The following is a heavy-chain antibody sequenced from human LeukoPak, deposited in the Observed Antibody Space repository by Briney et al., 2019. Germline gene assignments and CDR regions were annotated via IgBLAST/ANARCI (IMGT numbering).Heavy chain of an antibody. CDR1: GFTFSNYA. CDR3: ARESRPFNFGYYFDL. J-gene: IGHJ4*02. D-gene: IGHD3-10*01. Sequence: GGSLRLSCVASGFTFSNYAIHWVRQAPGKGLECVSAINSDGSSTNYADSVKGRFFISRDNSKNTLYLQMGSLRAEDMAIYYCARESRPFNFGYYFDLWGQGSLVTVS. V-gene: IGHV3-64*02. CDR2: INSDGSST.